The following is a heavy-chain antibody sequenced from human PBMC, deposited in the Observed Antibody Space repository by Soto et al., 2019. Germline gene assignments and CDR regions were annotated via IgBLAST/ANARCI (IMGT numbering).Heavy chain of an antibody. Sequence: SETLSLTCTVSGDSISGGDYYWSWLRQPPGKGLEWIGYIYYTGSTYYNPSLKSRIIMSVDTTKNQFSLKLSSVTAADTAVYYCARDHYDYSNHIRLGLDCWGQGTLVTVSS. CDR2: IYYTGST. D-gene: IGHD4-4*01. V-gene: IGHV4-30-4*01. J-gene: IGHJ4*02. CDR1: GDSISGGDYY. CDR3: ARDHYDYSNHIRLGLDC.